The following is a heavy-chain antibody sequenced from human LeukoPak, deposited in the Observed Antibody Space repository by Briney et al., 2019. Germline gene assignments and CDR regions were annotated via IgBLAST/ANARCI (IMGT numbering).Heavy chain of an antibody. CDR1: GGSFSGYY. CDR2: INHSGST. D-gene: IGHD3-3*01. V-gene: IGHV4-34*01. J-gene: IGHJ4*02. Sequence: SETLSLTCAVYGGSFSGYYWSWIRQPPGKGLEWIGEINHSGSTNYNPSLKSRVTISVDTSKNQFSLKLSSVTAADTAVYYCASTYYDFWSGYYYFDYWGQGTLVTVSS. CDR3: ASTYYDFWSGYYYFDY.